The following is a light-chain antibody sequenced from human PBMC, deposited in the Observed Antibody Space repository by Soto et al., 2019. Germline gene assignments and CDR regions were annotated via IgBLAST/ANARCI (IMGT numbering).Light chain of an antibody. CDR1: QDIRSS. CDR3: QQYNNWPPRIT. J-gene: IGKJ5*01. Sequence: EIVLTQSPATLSLSPGERVTLSCSASQDIRSSLAWYQQKPGQAPRLLIYGASIRATGVPARFSGSGSGTEFTLTISSLQSEDFAVYYCQQYNNWPPRITFGQGTRLEIK. CDR2: GAS. V-gene: IGKV3-15*01.